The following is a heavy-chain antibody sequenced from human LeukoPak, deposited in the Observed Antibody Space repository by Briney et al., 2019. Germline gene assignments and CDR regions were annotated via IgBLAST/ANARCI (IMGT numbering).Heavy chain of an antibody. CDR3: ARDSDTAMEGYFDY. V-gene: IGHV3-53*01. CDR2: IYSGGST. Sequence: GGSLRLSCAASGFTVSSNYMSWVRQAPGKGLEWVSVIYSGGSTYYADSVKGRFTISRDNSKNTPYLQMNSLRAEDTAVYYCARDSDTAMEGYFDYWCQGTLVTVSS. D-gene: IGHD5-18*01. CDR1: GFTVSSNY. J-gene: IGHJ4*02.